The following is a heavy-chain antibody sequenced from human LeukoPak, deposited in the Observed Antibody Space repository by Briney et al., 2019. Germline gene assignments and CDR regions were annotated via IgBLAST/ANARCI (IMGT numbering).Heavy chain of an antibody. D-gene: IGHD5-18*01. CDR2: ISYDGINK. V-gene: IGHV3-30*14. J-gene: IGHJ4*02. CDR1: GFTFSSYA. Sequence: GGSLRLSCAASGFTFSSYAMHWVRQAPGKGLEWVAVISYDGINKYYADSVKGRFTISRDNSKNTLYLQMNSLRAEDTAVYYCAREKRAMVIDYWGQGTLVTVSS. CDR3: AREKRAMVIDY.